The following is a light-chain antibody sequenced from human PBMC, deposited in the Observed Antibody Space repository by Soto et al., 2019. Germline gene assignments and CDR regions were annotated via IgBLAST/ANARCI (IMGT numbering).Light chain of an antibody. CDR2: AAS. V-gene: IGKV1-39*01. J-gene: IGKJ2*01. CDR1: QSIAYY. Sequence: DIQMTQSPSSLSASVGDRVTITCRASQSIAYYLNWFQQKPGKAPKLLIYAASSLQSGVPSRFSGGGSGTDFTLTISSLQPEDFATYYCQQSSNSPIYTFGQGTKLYVK. CDR3: QQSSNSPIYT.